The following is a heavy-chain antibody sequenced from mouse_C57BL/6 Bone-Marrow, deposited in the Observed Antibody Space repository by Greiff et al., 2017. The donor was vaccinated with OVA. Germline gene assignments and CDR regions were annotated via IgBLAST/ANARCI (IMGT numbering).Heavy chain of an antibody. CDR3: TPNLYYGNYEGFAY. D-gene: IGHD2-1*01. V-gene: IGHV14-1*01. Sequence: VQLQQSGAELVRPGASVKLSCTASGFNIKDYYMHWVKQRPEQGLEWIGRIDPEDGDTEYAPKFQGKATMTADTSSHTAYLQLSSLTSEDTAVYDCTPNLYYGNYEGFAYWGQGTLVTVSA. CDR1: GFNIKDYY. J-gene: IGHJ3*01. CDR2: IDPEDGDT.